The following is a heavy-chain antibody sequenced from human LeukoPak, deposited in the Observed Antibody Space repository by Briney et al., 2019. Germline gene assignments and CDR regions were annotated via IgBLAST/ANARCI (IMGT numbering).Heavy chain of an antibody. CDR1: GFTFSSYA. CDR2: ISYDGSNK. CDR3: AKATTPLYYYYMDV. J-gene: IGHJ6*03. Sequence: AGGSLRLSCAASGFTFSSYAMHWVRQAPGKGLEWVAVISYDGSNKYYADSVKGRFTISRDNSKNTLYLQMNSLRAEDTAVYYCAKATTPLYYYYMDVWGKGTTVTISS. V-gene: IGHV3-30*04. D-gene: IGHD1-1*01.